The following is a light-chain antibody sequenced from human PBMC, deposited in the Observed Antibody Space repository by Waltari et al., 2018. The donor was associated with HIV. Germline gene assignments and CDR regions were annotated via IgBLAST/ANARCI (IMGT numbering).Light chain of an antibody. J-gene: IGKJ2*03. V-gene: IGKV4-1*01. Sequence: DIVLPQYSDSMSVCLRERATANYTSNQTVLYSSDNRDYLAWYQVRPGQPPQLLIYWASTRQSGVPDRFSGSGSGTHFTLTISGLQAEDVAIYYCQQYYTTPQSFGQGTRLEI. CDR3: QQYYTTPQS. CDR1: QTVLYSSDNRDY. CDR2: WAS.